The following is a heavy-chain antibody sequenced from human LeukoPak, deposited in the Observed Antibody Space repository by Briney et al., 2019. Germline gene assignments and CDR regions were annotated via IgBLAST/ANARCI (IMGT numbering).Heavy chain of an antibody. CDR1: GFTFDDYA. D-gene: IGHD4-11*01. CDR3: ARDWGTTGYFDY. J-gene: IGHJ4*02. V-gene: IGHV3-9*01. Sequence: PGGSLRLSCAASGFTFDDYAMHWVRHAPGKGLEWVSGISWNSGSIGYADSVKGRFTISRDNAKNSLYLQMNSLRAEDTAVYYCARDWGTTGYFDYWGQGTLVTVSS. CDR2: ISWNSGSI.